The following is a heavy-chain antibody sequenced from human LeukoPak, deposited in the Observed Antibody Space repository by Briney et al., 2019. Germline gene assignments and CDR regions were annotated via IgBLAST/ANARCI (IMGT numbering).Heavy chain of an antibody. CDR2: ISGSVGRT. CDR3: AKDQVVRGVITH. CDR1: GFPFHSYA. Sequence: GGSVRLSYGAWGFPFHSYALSGVRQAPGRGLDWVSAISGSVGRTYYAASVKGRFTISRDNSKNTLYLQMNSLRAEDTAVYYCAKDQVVRGVITHWGQGTLVTVSS. J-gene: IGHJ4*02. D-gene: IGHD3-10*01. V-gene: IGHV3-23*01.